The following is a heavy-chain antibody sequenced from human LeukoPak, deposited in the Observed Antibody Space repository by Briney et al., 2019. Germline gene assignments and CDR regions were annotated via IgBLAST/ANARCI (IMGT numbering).Heavy chain of an antibody. Sequence: GGSLRLSCAASGFSLTTYGMHWVRQAPGKGLEWVSAISGSGGSTYYADSVKGRFTISRDNSKNTLYLQMNSLRAEDTAVYYCAKARPTYYDFWSGYDGVDYWGQGTLVTVSS. CDR2: ISGSGGST. J-gene: IGHJ4*02. CDR3: AKARPTYYDFWSGYDGVDY. V-gene: IGHV3-23*01. D-gene: IGHD3-3*01. CDR1: GFSLTTYG.